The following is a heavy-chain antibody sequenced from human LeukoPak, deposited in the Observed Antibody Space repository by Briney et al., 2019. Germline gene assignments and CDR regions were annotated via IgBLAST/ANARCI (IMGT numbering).Heavy chain of an antibody. J-gene: IGHJ3*02. CDR1: GFSFSSYN. CDR3: ARGVAYDILTGYYRIDAFDI. V-gene: IGHV3-64*04. Sequence: PGGSLRLSCSASGFSFSSYNMHWVRQAPGKALEYASTISSNGGSTSYADSVKGRFTISRDNAKNSLYLQMNSLRAEDTAVYYCARGVAYDILTGYYRIDAFDIWGQGTMVTVSS. D-gene: IGHD3-9*01. CDR2: ISSNGGST.